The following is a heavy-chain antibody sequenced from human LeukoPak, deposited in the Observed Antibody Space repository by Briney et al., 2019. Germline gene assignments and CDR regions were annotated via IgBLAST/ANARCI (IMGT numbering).Heavy chain of an antibody. CDR1: GFTFSSYS. CDR2: IRSSSSYI. CDR3: ARGLLWSPDFDY. D-gene: IGHD2-21*01. V-gene: IGHV3-21*01. Sequence: GGSLRLSCAASGFTFSSYSMNGVRRAPGKGLEGGSSIRSSSSYIYYADSVKGRFTISRDNSKNTLYLQMNSLRAEDTAVYYCARGLLWSPDFDYWGQGTLVTVSS. J-gene: IGHJ4*02.